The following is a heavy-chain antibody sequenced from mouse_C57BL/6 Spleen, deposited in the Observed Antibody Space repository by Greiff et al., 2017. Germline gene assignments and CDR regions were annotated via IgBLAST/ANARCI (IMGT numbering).Heavy chain of an antibody. CDR3: ASEDYDAMDY. CDR1: GYSITSGYY. Sequence: ESGPGLVKPSQSLSLTCSVTGYSITSGYYWNWIRQFPGNKLEWMGYISYDGSNNYNPSLKNRISITRDTSKNQFFLKLNSVTTEDTATYYCASEDYDAMDYWGQGTSVTVSS. J-gene: IGHJ4*01. CDR2: ISYDGSN. V-gene: IGHV3-6*01.